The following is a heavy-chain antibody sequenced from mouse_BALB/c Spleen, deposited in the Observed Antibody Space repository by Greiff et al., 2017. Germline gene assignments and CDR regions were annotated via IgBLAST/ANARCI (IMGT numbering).Heavy chain of an antibody. D-gene: IGHD2-1*01. CDR1: GYAFSSSW. CDR3: ASGGNYVAMDY. Sequence: QVQLQQSGPELVKPGASVKISCKASGYAFSSSWMNWVKQRPGQGLEWIGRIYPGDGDTNYNGKFKGKATLTADKSSSTAYMQLSSLTSVDSAVYFCASGGNYVAMDYWGQGTSVTVSS. V-gene: IGHV1-82*01. J-gene: IGHJ4*01. CDR2: IYPGDGDT.